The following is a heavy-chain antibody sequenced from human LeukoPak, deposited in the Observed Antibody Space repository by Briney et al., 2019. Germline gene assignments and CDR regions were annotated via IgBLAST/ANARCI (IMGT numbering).Heavy chain of an antibody. D-gene: IGHD2-2*01. CDR3: ARDTKYAFDN. CDR1: GFTFSSYS. J-gene: IGHJ4*02. CDR2: IGISSGNT. Sequence: GGSLRLSCAASGFTFSSYSMNWVRQAPGKGLEWISYIGISSGNTKYADSVKGRFTISGDKAKNSVYLQMNSLRVEDTAVYRCARDTKYAFDNWGQGTLVTVSS. V-gene: IGHV3-48*01.